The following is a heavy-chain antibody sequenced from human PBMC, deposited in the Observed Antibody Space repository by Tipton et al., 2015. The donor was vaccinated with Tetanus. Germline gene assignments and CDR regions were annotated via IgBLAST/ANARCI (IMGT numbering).Heavy chain of an antibody. CDR3: ARGRGWTVCGGDCYNFDY. CDR1: GGTFSSYA. CDR2: ISAYNGNT. Sequence: QLVQSGAEVKKPGSSVKVSCKASGGTFSSYAISWVRQAPGQGLEWMGWISAYNGNTNYAQKLQGRVTMTTDTSTSTAYMELRSLRSDDKAVYYCARGRGWTVCGGDCYNFDYWGQGTLVTVSS. V-gene: IGHV1-18*01. D-gene: IGHD2-21*02. J-gene: IGHJ4*02.